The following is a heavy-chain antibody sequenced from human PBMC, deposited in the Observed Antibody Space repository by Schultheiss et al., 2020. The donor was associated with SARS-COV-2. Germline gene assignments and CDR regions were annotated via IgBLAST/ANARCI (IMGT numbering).Heavy chain of an antibody. D-gene: IGHD3-3*01. V-gene: IGHV4-34*01. Sequence: SQTLSLTCAVYGGSFSGYYWSWIRQPPGKGLEWIGEINHSGSTNYNPSLKSRVTISVDTSKNQFSLKLSSVTAADTAVYYCARDSPNLEWLVNWFDPWGQGTLVTVSS. J-gene: IGHJ5*02. CDR3: ARDSPNLEWLVNWFDP. CDR2: INHSGST. CDR1: GGSFSGYY.